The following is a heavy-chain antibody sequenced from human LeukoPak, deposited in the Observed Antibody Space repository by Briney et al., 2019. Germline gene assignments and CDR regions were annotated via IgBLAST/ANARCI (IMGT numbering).Heavy chain of an antibody. D-gene: IGHD6-13*01. Sequence: SETLSLTSTVSGVSISSYYWSWIRQPPGKGLEWIGYVHYSGTTNYNPSLKSRVTISIDTSKTQFSLRLSSVTAADTAVYYCARASLAAAGKYYFEYWGQGTLVTVSS. V-gene: IGHV4-59*01. CDR2: VHYSGTT. J-gene: IGHJ4*02. CDR1: GVSISSYY. CDR3: ARASLAAAGKYYFEY.